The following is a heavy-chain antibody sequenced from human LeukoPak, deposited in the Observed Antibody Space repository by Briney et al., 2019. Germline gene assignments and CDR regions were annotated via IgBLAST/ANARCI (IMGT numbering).Heavy chain of an antibody. D-gene: IGHD2-21*01. Sequence: GGSLRLSCAASGFTFSSYAMSWVRQAPGKGLEWVSAISGSGGSTYYADSVKGRFTISRDNSKNSLYLQMNSLRTEDTALYYCAKGNIFFDYWGQGTLVTVSS. V-gene: IGHV3-23*01. CDR2: ISGSGGST. CDR3: AKGNIFFDY. CDR1: GFTFSSYA. J-gene: IGHJ4*02.